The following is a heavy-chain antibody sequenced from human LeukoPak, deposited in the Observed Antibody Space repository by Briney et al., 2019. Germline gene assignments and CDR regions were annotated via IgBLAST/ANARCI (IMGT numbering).Heavy chain of an antibody. J-gene: IGHJ4*02. CDR2: IYTSGST. D-gene: IGHD4-17*01. Sequence: SETLSLTYTVSGGSISSGSYYWSWIRQPAGKGLEWIGRIYTSGSTNYNPSLKSRVTISVDTSKNQFSLKLSSVTAADTAVYYCAGAYGDSSFDYWGQGTLVTVSS. CDR3: AGAYGDSSFDY. CDR1: GGSISSGSYY. V-gene: IGHV4-61*02.